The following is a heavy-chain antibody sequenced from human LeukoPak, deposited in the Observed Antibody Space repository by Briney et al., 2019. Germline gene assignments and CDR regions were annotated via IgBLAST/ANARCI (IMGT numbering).Heavy chain of an antibody. CDR1: GFTFSDHY. V-gene: IGHV3-72*01. Sequence: PGGSLRLSCAASGFTFSDHYMDWVRQTPGKGLEWVGRSRNKANSYTTEYAASVKGRFTISRDDSKNSLSLQMNSLKTDDTAVYYCARASRGGSYFFYWGQGTLVTVSS. CDR3: ARASRGGSYFFY. D-gene: IGHD1-26*01. CDR2: SRNKANSYTT. J-gene: IGHJ4*02.